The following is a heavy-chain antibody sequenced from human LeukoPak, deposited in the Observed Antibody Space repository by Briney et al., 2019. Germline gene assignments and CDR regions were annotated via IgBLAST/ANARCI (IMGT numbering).Heavy chain of an antibody. CDR1: GYTFTNYG. D-gene: IGHD2-15*01. Sequence: ASVKVSCKASGYTFTNYGISWGRQAPGQGLEWMAWISTYDHDTNYAQKFRGRVTMTTDTSTSTAYMELRSLGSDDTAVYYCVRDYFCSGGTCDDCFDPWGQGTLVTVSS. J-gene: IGHJ5*02. CDR2: ISTYDHDT. CDR3: VRDYFCSGGTCDDCFDP. V-gene: IGHV1-18*01.